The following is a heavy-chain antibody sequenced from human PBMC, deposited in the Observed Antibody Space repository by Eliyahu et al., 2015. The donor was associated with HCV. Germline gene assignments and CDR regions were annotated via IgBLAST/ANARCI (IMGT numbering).Heavy chain of an antibody. CDR2: IYYSGST. CDR3: ARQTSFRNFDY. V-gene: IGHV4-39*01. CDR1: GGSTXSSSYY. Sequence: QLQLQESGPGLVKPSETLSLTCTVSGGSTXSSSYYWGWIRQPPGKGLEWIGRIYYSGSTYYNPSLKSRVTITVNTSKNQFSLKLSSVTAADTAVYYCARQTSFRNFDYWGQGTLVTVSS. J-gene: IGHJ4*02.